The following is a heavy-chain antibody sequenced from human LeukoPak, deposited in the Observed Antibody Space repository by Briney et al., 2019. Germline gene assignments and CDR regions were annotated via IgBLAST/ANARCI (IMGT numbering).Heavy chain of an antibody. D-gene: IGHD4-17*01. CDR3: ARDEGHDYGDPKPFDY. Sequence: ASVKVSCKASGYTFTSYGISWVRQAPGQGLEGMGWISAYNGNTNYAQKLQGRVTMTTDTSTSTAYMELRSLRSDDTAVYYCARDEGHDYGDPKPFDYWGQGTLVTVSS. V-gene: IGHV1-18*01. J-gene: IGHJ4*02. CDR1: GYTFTSYG. CDR2: ISAYNGNT.